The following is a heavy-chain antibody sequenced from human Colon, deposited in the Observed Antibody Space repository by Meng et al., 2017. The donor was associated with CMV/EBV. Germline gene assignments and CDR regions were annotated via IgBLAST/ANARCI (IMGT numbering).Heavy chain of an antibody. CDR2: IKAGYSDT. V-gene: IGHV1-3*01. CDR1: LTDNA. Sequence: LTDNAIPGLRQANGQRTGWMGWIKAGYSDTKYSKKFQGRVTITRDKSASKAYMELSSLRSEDTAVYFCAREGHYSDSSGRAWFDPWGQGTLVTVSS. D-gene: IGHD3-22*01. CDR3: AREGHYSDSSGRAWFDP. J-gene: IGHJ5*02.